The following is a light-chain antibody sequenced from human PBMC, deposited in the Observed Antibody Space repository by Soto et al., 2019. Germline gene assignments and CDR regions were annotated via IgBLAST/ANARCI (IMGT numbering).Light chain of an antibody. J-gene: IGKJ1*01. CDR2: AAF. V-gene: IGKV3-15*01. CDR3: HQYDNWPPWT. CDR1: QSVGSN. Sequence: EVLMTQSPATLSVSPGERATLSCRASQSVGSNVAWYQQKPGQAPRLLIYAAFTRATGIPARFSGSGSGTEFTLTISSLQSEDFAVYYWHQYDNWPPWTFGQGTKVEIK.